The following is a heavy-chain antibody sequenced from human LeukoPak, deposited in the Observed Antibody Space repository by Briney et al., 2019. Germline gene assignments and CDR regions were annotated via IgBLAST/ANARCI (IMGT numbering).Heavy chain of an antibody. CDR2: IYYSGST. V-gene: IGHV4-59*01. CDR1: GGSISSYY. J-gene: IGHJ6*03. Sequence: SETLSLTCTVSGGSISSYYWSWIRQPPGKGREWIVYIYYSGSTNYNPSLKSRVTISVDTSKNQFSLKLSSVTAADTAVYYCARAPRGYCSSTSCYTDYYYYYYMDVWGKGTTVTVSS. CDR3: ARAPRGYCSSTSCYTDYYYYYYMDV. D-gene: IGHD2-2*02.